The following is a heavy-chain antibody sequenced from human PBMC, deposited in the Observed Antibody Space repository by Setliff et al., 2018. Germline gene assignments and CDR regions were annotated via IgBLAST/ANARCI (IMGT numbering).Heavy chain of an antibody. V-gene: IGHV4-34*01. D-gene: IGHD3-16*02. CDR3: VLRLGELSFEEAFDI. Sequence: SETLSLTCAVYGGSFSGYYWIWIRQPPGQGLEWIGEINHSGSTNYNPSLKSRVTLSVDTSKNQFSLKLSSVTAADTAVYYCVLRLGELSFEEAFDIWGQGTMVTVSS. J-gene: IGHJ3*02. CDR1: GGSFSGYY. CDR2: INHSGST.